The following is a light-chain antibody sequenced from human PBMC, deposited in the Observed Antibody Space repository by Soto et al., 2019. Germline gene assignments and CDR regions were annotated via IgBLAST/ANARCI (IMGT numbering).Light chain of an antibody. J-gene: IGLJ2*01. V-gene: IGLV1-40*01. Sequence: QSALTQPPSLSGAPGQRVTISCTGSRSNIGAGYDVHWYQHLPGTAPKVLIFDNSNRPSGVPDRFSGSKSGTSASLAITGLQAEDAAVYYCHSYDVSLRGPAFGGGTQLTVL. CDR1: RSNIGAGYD. CDR3: HSYDVSLRGPA. CDR2: DNS.